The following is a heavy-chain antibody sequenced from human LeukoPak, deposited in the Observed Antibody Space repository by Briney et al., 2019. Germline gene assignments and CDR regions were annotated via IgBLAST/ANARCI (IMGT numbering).Heavy chain of an antibody. Sequence: GGSLRLSCAASGFTFSSYAMSWVRQAPGKGLEWVSAISGSGGSTYYADSVKGRFAISRDNSKNTLYLQMNSLRAEDTAVYYCAKDGGIAVAGMFDYWGQGTLVTVSS. CDR2: ISGSGGST. D-gene: IGHD6-19*01. CDR3: AKDGGIAVAGMFDY. V-gene: IGHV3-23*01. CDR1: GFTFSSYA. J-gene: IGHJ4*02.